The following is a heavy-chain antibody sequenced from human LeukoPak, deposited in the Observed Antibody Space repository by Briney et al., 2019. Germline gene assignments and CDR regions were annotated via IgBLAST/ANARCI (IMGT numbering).Heavy chain of an antibody. CDR2: FDPEDGET. CDR1: GYTLTELS. V-gene: IGHV1-24*01. Sequence: GASLKVSCKVSGYTLTELSMHWVRQAPGKGLEWMGGFDPEDGETIYAQKFQGRVTMTEDTSTDTAYMELSSLRSEDTAVYYCATDKQLLVPTNHPPTYGMDVWGKGTTVTVSS. D-gene: IGHD2-15*01. CDR3: ATDKQLLVPTNHPPTYGMDV. J-gene: IGHJ6*04.